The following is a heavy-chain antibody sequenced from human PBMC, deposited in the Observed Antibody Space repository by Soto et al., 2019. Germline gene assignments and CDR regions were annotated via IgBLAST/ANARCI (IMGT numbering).Heavy chain of an antibody. CDR1: GYTFTSYY. Sequence: GASVKVSCKASGYTFTSYYMHWVRQAPGQGLEWMGIINPSGGSTSYAQKFQGRVTMTRDTSTSTVYMELSSLRSEDTAVYYCARGGYYYDSSGYYQDYWGQGTLVTVSS. CDR3: ARGGYYYDSSGYYQDY. D-gene: IGHD3-22*01. V-gene: IGHV1-46*01. J-gene: IGHJ4*02. CDR2: INPSGGST.